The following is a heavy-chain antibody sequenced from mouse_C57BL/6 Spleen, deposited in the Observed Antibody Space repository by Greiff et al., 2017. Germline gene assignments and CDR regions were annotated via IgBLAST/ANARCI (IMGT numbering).Heavy chain of an antibody. CDR2: IYPGDGAT. V-gene: IGHV1-80*01. Sequence: VQLQESGAELVKPGASVKISCKASGYAFSSYWMNWVKQRPGKGLEWIGQIYPGDGATNYNQKFKGKSTLTVDKSSSTAYMQLSSLTSEDSAVYYCARGGSLSYWGQGTTLTVSS. CDR1: GYAFSSYW. J-gene: IGHJ2*01. CDR3: ARGGSLSY.